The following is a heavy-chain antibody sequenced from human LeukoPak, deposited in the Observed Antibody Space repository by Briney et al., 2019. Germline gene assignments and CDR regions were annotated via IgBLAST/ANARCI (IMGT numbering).Heavy chain of an antibody. J-gene: IGHJ6*03. Sequence: SETLSLTCAVSGGSISSSSYYWSWIRQPAGKGLEWIGRIYTSGSTNYNPSLKSRVTISVDTSKNQFSLKLSSVTAADTAVYYCARSTRPGSGYYEPFYYYYMDVWGKGTTVTISS. V-gene: IGHV4-61*02. CDR2: IYTSGST. CDR3: ARSTRPGSGYYEPFYYYYMDV. D-gene: IGHD3-22*01. CDR1: GGSISSSSYY.